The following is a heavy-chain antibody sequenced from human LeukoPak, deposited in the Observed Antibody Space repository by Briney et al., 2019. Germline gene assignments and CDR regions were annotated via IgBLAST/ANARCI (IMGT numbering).Heavy chain of an antibody. CDR2: IYYGGST. Sequence: SETLSLTCAVSGGSISSYYWSWIRQPPGKGLEWIGYIYYGGSTNYNPSLKSRVTISVDTSKNQFSLKLSSVTAADTAVYYCARDNWNYGSSMDVWGQGTTVTVSS. J-gene: IGHJ6*02. V-gene: IGHV4-59*01. CDR3: ARDNWNYGSSMDV. D-gene: IGHD1-7*01. CDR1: GGSISSYY.